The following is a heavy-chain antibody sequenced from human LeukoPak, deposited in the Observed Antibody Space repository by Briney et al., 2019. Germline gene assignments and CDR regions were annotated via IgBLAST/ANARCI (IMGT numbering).Heavy chain of an antibody. J-gene: IGHJ5*02. Sequence: GGSLRLSCAASGFTLSYYCMHWVRQGPGKGLVWVSTINGDGSSKNYADSVKGRFTISRDNAKNTLYLEMNSLRVEDTAVYYCARDPRNKGFDPWGQGTLVTVSS. CDR2: INGDGSSK. V-gene: IGHV3-74*01. CDR1: GFTLSYYC. CDR3: ARDPRNKGFDP. D-gene: IGHD1/OR15-1a*01.